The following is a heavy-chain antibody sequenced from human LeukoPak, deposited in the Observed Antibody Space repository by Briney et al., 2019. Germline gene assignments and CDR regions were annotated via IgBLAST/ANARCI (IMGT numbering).Heavy chain of an antibody. CDR2: INPSGGST. Sequence: ASVKVSCKASGYTFTSYYMHWLRQAPGQGLEWMGIINPSGGSTSYAQNFQGRVTMTRDTSTSTVYMELSSLRSEDTAVYYCARGPLGSSSWYFLDPYFDYWGQGTLVTVSS. D-gene: IGHD6-13*01. CDR3: ARGPLGSSSWYFLDPYFDY. V-gene: IGHV1-46*01. J-gene: IGHJ4*02. CDR1: GYTFTSYY.